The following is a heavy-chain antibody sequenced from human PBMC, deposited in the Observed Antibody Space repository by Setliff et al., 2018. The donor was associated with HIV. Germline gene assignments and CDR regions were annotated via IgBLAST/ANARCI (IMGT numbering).Heavy chain of an antibody. D-gene: IGHD6-19*01. J-gene: IGHJ3*01. Sequence: SVKVSCKASGGRFSSYAMSWVRQAPGQGLEWMGGIIPMFGSANYAQKFQGRVTITADGSTRTVYMELRSLRSDDTAVYYCGRVPYRSAWFSGGHNPFDDWGQGTMVTVSS. CDR2: IIPMFGSA. CDR1: GGRFSSYA. CDR3: GRVPYRSAWFSGGHNPFDD. V-gene: IGHV1-69*13.